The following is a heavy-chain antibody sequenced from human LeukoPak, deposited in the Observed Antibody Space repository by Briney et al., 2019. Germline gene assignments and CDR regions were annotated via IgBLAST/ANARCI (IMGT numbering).Heavy chain of an antibody. V-gene: IGHV3-11*01. CDR1: GFTFGICA. Sequence: GGSLRLSCAASGFTFGICAMSWVRQAPGKGLEWLSYANIGGTNTHYADSVKGRFTISRDNAKKSLYLEMNNLRAEDTAVYYCATDGAGFDTWGQGVLVTVSS. CDR2: ANIGGTNT. CDR3: ATDGAGFDT. J-gene: IGHJ5*02.